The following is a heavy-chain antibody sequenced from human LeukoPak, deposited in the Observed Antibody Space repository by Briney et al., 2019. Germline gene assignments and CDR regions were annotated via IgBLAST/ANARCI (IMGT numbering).Heavy chain of an antibody. CDR1: GFTVSNNY. D-gene: IGHD2-15*01. J-gene: IGHJ4*02. CDR3: ARGPLGYCSGSTCSNFDY. V-gene: IGHV3-66*01. Sequence: GGSLRLSCAASGFTVSNNYMSWVRQAPGKGLEWVALIYSGGSTYYADFVKGRFTISRDNSKNTLYLQMSSLRAEDTAVYSCARGPLGYCSGSTCSNFDYWGQGTLVTVSS. CDR2: IYSGGST.